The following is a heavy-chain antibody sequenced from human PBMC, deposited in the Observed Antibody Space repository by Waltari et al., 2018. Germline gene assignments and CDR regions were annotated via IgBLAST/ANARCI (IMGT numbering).Heavy chain of an antibody. D-gene: IGHD4-4*01. V-gene: IGHV3-48*03. J-gene: IGHJ4*02. CDR3: ARDNYPFY. Sequence: EVQLVESGGGLVQPGGSLRLSCAASGFTFSSYEMNWVRQAPGRVVEWVAYISRSGSTIYYADSVKGGFTISRDNAKNSLYLQMNSLRAEDTAGYYCARDNYPFYWGQGTLVTVSS. CDR1: GFTFSSYE. CDR2: ISRSGSTI.